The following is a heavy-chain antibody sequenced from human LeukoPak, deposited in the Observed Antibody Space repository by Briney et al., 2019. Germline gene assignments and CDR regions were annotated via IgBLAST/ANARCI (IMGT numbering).Heavy chain of an antibody. CDR1: GFIFSHHG. Sequence: PGGSLRLSCATSGFIFSHHGMNWVRQAPGKGLEWVSGIRADAVTTYYADSVKGRFIISRDNSKNTLYLQMNSLRAEDTAVYYCAKDLRFVLLWFGELDYWGQGTLVTVSS. CDR2: IRADAVTT. J-gene: IGHJ4*02. CDR3: AKDLRFVLLWFGELDY. V-gene: IGHV3-23*01. D-gene: IGHD3-10*01.